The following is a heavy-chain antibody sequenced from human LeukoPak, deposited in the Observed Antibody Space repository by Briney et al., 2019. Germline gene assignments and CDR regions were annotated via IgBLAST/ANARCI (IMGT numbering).Heavy chain of an antibody. J-gene: IGHJ5*02. Sequence: ASVKVSCKASGYTFAWVRQAPGQGLEWMGWISGYNDNTNYAQKFQGRVTTTTILTNTTTTTAYMELRNLGADDTAVYYCARGQHCSGGTCYSSWFDPWGQGTLVTVSS. V-gene: IGHV1-18*01. CDR2: ISGYNDNT. CDR1: GYTFA. D-gene: IGHD2-15*01. CDR3: ARGQHCSGGTCYSSWFDP.